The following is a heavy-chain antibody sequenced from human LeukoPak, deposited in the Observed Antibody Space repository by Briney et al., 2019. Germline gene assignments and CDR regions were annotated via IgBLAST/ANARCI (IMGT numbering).Heavy chain of an antibody. D-gene: IGHD3-10*01. V-gene: IGHV3-7*05. CDR1: GLTFGNYG. CDR3: ARRYGSGTSIDY. Sequence: GGSLRLSCVASGLTFGNYGMNWVRQAPGKGLEWVANIKQDGSEKYYVDSVKGRFTISRDNSKNTLYLQMNSLRAEDTAVYYCARRYGSGTSIDYWGQGTLVTVSS. CDR2: IKQDGSEK. J-gene: IGHJ4*02.